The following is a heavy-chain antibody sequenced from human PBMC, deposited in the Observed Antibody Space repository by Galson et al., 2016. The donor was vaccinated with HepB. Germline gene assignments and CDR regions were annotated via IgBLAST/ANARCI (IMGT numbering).Heavy chain of an antibody. CDR3: ARGRRYPDY. Sequence: SLRLSCAASGFTFTTYEMNWVRQAPGKGLEWVSYISSSGIAKYYADSVKGRFTISRDNAQNSLYLQMNSLRAEDTAIYYCARGRRYPDYWGQGTLVTVSS. V-gene: IGHV3-48*03. D-gene: IGHD2-2*02. CDR2: ISSSGIAK. CDR1: GFTFTTYE. J-gene: IGHJ4*02.